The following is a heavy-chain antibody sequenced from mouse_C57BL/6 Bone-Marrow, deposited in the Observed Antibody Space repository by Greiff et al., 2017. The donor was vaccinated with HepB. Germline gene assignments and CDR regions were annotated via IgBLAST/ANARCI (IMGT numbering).Heavy chain of an antibody. J-gene: IGHJ2*01. V-gene: IGHV5-6*01. D-gene: IGHD1-1*01. CDR1: GFTFSSYG. CDR3: ARLITTVVATFDY. CDR2: ISSGGSYT. Sequence: EVQLVESGGDLVKPGGSLKLSCAASGFTFSSYGMSWVRQTPDKRLEWVATISSGGSYTYYPDSVKGRFTISRDNAKNTLYLQMSSLKSEDTAMYYCARLITTVVATFDYWGQGTTLTVSS.